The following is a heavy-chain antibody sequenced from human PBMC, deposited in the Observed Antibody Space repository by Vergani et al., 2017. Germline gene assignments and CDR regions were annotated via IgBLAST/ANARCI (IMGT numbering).Heavy chain of an antibody. V-gene: IGHV1-18*04. CDR2: ISAYNGNT. D-gene: IGHD3-3*01. Sequence: QVQLVQSGAEVKKPGASVKVSCKASGYTFTSYGISWVRQAPGQGLEWMGWISAYNGNTNYAQKLQGRVTMTTDTSTSTAYMELRSLRSDDTAVYYCARDGAGRSTIFGVVIPPTDYYYGMDVWGQGTTVTVSS. J-gene: IGHJ6*02. CDR1: GYTFTSYG. CDR3: ARDGAGRSTIFGVVIPPTDYYYGMDV.